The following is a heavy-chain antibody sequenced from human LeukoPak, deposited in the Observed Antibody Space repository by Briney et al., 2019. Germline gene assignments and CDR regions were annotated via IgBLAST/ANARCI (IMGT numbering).Heavy chain of an antibody. CDR1: GGSFSGYY. J-gene: IGHJ6*02. CDR3: ARPPKKTYYYGMDV. Sequence: SETLSLTCAVYGGSFSGYYRSWIRQPPGKGLEWIGEINHSGSTNYNPSLKSRVTISVDTSKNQFSQKLSSVTAADTAVYYCARPPKKTYYYGMDVWGQGTTVTVSS. CDR2: INHSGST. V-gene: IGHV4-34*01.